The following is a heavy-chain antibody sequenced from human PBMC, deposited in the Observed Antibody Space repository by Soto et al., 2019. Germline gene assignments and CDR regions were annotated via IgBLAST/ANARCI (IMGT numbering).Heavy chain of an antibody. Sequence: PSETLSLTCIVSGGSIIPYFWTWVRQAPGKGLEWIGCISYSGSTNYNPSLKSRLTILLSTSKKQFSLKLSSATAADTAVYYCARGTRATQYYNYFYGVDVWGQGTTVTVSS. CDR1: GGSIIPYF. V-gene: IGHV4-59*01. CDR3: ARGTRATQYYNYFYGVDV. J-gene: IGHJ6*02. CDR2: ISYSGST.